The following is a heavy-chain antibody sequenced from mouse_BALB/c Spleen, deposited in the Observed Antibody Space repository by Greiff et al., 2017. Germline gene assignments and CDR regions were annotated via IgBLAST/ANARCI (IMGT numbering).Heavy chain of an antibody. CDR1: GFTFSSYA. V-gene: IGHV5-6-5*01. D-gene: IGHD1-1*01. Sequence: EVQVVESGGGLVKPGGSLKLSCAASGFTFSSYALSWVRQTPEKRLEWVASISSGGSTYYPDSVKGRFTISRDNARNILYLQMSSLRSEDTAMYYWARDRYGSRYEALDYWGQGTSVTVSS. J-gene: IGHJ4*01. CDR2: ISSGGST. CDR3: ARDRYGSRYEALDY.